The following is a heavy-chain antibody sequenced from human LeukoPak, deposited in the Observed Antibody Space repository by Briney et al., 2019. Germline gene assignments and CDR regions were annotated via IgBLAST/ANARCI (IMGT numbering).Heavy chain of an antibody. J-gene: IGHJ6*02. V-gene: IGHV3-53*01. Sequence: GGSLRLSCAAPRFTVRTNYMSWVRQTPGRGLEGVSVTHPGGLTYYADSVRGRFTVSRDNSKNSLYLQMNSLRVEDTAVYYCARFSCSGASCYGLDVWGQRTTVIVS. CDR3: ARFSCSGASCYGLDV. CDR1: RFTVRTNY. CDR2: THPGGLT. D-gene: IGHD2-15*01.